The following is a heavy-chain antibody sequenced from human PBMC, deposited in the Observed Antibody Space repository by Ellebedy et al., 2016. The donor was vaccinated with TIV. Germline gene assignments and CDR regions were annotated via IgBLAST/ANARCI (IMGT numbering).Heavy chain of an antibody. Sequence: SGPTLVKPTETLTLTCTFSGFSLTATGEGVGWVRQPPGKALDWLAIIYWDNDDRYSSSMRSRLRITKDTSRREVVLTMTNMDPVDTGTYYCVQIMITYGGVTRTDAFDVWGQGISVTVSS. D-gene: IGHD3-16*01. V-gene: IGHV2-5*04. CDR3: VQIMITYGGVTRTDAFDV. J-gene: IGHJ3*01. CDR1: GFSLTATGEG. CDR2: IYWDNDD.